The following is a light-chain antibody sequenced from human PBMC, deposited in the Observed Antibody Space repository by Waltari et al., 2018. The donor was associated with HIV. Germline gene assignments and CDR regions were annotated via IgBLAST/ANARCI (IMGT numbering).Light chain of an antibody. CDR1: QSFDSDY. CDR3: QQYASSPST. V-gene: IGKV3-20*01. CDR2: GAYGAF. J-gene: IGKJ4*01. Sequence: EIVLTQSPVTLSLSPGERVTLSCSASQSFDSDYLAWYQQKPGQSPRHLVYGAYGAFTRAPGIADRFRGSGSGTDFSVAISRLQPEDSAMYYCQQYASSPSTFGGGTKLEIK.